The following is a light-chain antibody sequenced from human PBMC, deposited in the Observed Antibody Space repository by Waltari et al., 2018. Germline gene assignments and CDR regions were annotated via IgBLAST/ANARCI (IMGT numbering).Light chain of an antibody. V-gene: IGKV3-11*01. CDR1: QSVGTN. Sequence: ELVLTQSPAILSFSPGERATLSCRASQSVGTNLACYQQRPGQSPRLLIYDASYRATGIPARFSVSESETDFTHTISSLQHEDFAVYYGQQRRNGPLTSGGGTRVQ. CDR2: DAS. CDR3: QQRRNGPLT. J-gene: IGKJ4*01.